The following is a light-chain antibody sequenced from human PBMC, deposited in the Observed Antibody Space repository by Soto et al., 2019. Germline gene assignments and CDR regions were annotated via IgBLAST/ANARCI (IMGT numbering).Light chain of an antibody. CDR3: QQYGTSPET. CDR1: QTVSSNF. V-gene: IGKV3-20*01. Sequence: ELVLTQSPDTLSLSPGERATLSCRASQTVSSNFLAWYQQRPVQAPRLLIYGASSRATGIPDRFSGSGSGTDFTLTISRLEPEDLAVYYCQQYGTSPETFGQGTKVEIK. J-gene: IGKJ1*01. CDR2: GAS.